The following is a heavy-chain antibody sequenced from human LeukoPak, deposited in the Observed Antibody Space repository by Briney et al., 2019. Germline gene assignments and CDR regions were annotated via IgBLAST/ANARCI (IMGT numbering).Heavy chain of an antibody. D-gene: IGHD2-2*01. Sequence: GGSLRLSCAASGFTFSSHALSWVRQAPGKGLEWVSSLSGSGYNTYYADSVKGRFTISRDNSKNTVYLQMNSPRAEDTAVYYCAKDPYGTRYFDYWGQGTLVTVSS. CDR1: GFTFSSHA. CDR3: AKDPYGTRYFDY. CDR2: LSGSGYNT. J-gene: IGHJ4*02. V-gene: IGHV3-23*01.